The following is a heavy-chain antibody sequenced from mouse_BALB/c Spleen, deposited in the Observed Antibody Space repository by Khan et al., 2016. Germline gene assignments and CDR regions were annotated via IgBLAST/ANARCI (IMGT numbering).Heavy chain of an antibody. CDR3: ARDLNDDWYVDG. V-gene: IGHV2-9*02. CDR1: GFSLTSYG. D-gene: IGHD2-12*01. CDR2: IWAGGST. J-gene: IGHJ1*01. Sequence: QVQLKESGPGLVAPSQSLSITCTVSGFSLTSYGVHWFRQPLGKGLEWLGVIWAGGSTNYNSALMSRLSISKDNSKSQVFLKLNSLQTDDTAMYYCARDLNDDWYVDGWGAGTTVTGSS.